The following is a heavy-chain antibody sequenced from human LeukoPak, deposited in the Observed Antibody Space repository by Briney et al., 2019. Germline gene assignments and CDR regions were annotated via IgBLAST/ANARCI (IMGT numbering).Heavy chain of an antibody. CDR1: GGTFSSYA. CDR2: IIPIFGIA. CDR3: ARGYSGYDYGYFGY. D-gene: IGHD5-12*01. J-gene: IGHJ4*02. Sequence: SVKVSCKASGGTFSSYAISWVRQAPGQGLEWMGRIIPIFGIANYAQKFQGRVTITADKSTSTAYIELSSLRSEDTAVYYCARGYSGYDYGYFGYWGQGTLVTVSS. V-gene: IGHV1-69*04.